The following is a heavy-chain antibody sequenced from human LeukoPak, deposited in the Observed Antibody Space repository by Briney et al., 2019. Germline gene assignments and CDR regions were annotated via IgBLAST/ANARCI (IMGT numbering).Heavy chain of an antibody. J-gene: IGHJ6*02. CDR1: GFTVSSNY. CDR2: IYSGGST. D-gene: IGHD4-23*01. CDR3: VGEVVTLDYYYYGMDV. Sequence: PGGSLRLSCAASGFTVSSNYMSWVRQAPGKGLEWVSVIYSGGSTYYADSVKGRFTISRDNSKSTLYLQMNSLRAEDTAVYYCVGEVVTLDYYYYGMDVWGQGTTVTVSS. V-gene: IGHV3-53*01.